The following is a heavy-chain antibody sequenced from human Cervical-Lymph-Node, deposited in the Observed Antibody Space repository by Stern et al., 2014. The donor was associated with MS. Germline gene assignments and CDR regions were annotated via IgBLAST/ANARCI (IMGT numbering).Heavy chain of an antibody. CDR1: GFTFSSYG. CDR3: ARSSSPSPYYYYGMDV. CDR2: IWYDGSNE. V-gene: IGHV3-33*01. J-gene: IGHJ6*02. Sequence: VQLVESGGGVVQPGRSLRLSCAASGFTFSSYGMHWVRQAPGKGLEWVAVIWYDGSNEYYADSVKGRFTISRDNSKNTLYLQMNSLRAEDTAVYYCARSSSPSPYYYYGMDVWGQGTTVTASS. D-gene: IGHD6-13*01.